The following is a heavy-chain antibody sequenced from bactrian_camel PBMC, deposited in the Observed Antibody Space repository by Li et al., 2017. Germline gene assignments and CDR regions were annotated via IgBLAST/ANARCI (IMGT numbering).Heavy chain of an antibody. CDR1: GFAFDSD. D-gene: IGHD5*01. CDR2: ISSDGRT. J-gene: IGHJ4*01. V-gene: IGHV3S55*01. Sequence: HVQLVESGGGSVQAGGSLRLSCTASGFAFDSDMGWFRLAPGNECELVSTISSDGRTYYSDSVKGRFTISQDKAKNTMYLQLNNLKTEDTAMYYCTRDPKGWVGSAESKGTQVTVS.